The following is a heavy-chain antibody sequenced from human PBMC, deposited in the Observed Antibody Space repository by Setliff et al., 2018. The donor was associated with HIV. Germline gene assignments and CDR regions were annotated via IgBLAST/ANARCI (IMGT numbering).Heavy chain of an antibody. J-gene: IGHJ6*03. CDR2: ISYDGGNK. V-gene: IGHV3-30*04. CDR1: GFTFSSYA. CDR3: ARGGSGNYYPYYYHMDV. D-gene: IGHD3-10*01. Sequence: GGSLRLSCAASGFTFSSYAMHWVRQAPGKGLEWVAVISYDGGNKNYADSVKGRFTISRDNSKNTLYLQMNSLRSEDTAVYYCARGGSGNYYPYYYHMDVWGKGTTVTVSS.